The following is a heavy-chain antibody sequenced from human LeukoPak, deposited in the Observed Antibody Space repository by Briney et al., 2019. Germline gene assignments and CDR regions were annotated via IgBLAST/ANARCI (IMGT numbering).Heavy chain of an antibody. V-gene: IGHV3-30*03. Sequence: GGSLRLSCAASGFTFSSYGMHWVRQAPGKGLEWVAVISYDGSNKYYADSVKGRFTISRDNSKNTLYLQMNSLRAEDTAVYYCARDGSEVGATLYYYYGMDVWGQGTTVTVSS. D-gene: IGHD1-26*01. CDR2: ISYDGSNK. CDR3: ARDGSEVGATLYYYYGMDV. CDR1: GFTFSSYG. J-gene: IGHJ6*02.